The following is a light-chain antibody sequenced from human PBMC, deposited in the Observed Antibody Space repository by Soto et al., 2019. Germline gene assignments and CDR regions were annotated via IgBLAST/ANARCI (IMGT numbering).Light chain of an antibody. CDR1: QSVSTN. CDR3: HQYNMRPWT. J-gene: IGKJ1*01. CDR2: GAS. Sequence: VMTQSPATLSVSPGESATLSCRASQSVSTNLAWYQHRTGQAPRLLIYGASTGATGLPPRLSGSGSGTELNLTISSLQSEDFAVYYCHQYNMRPWTCGQGTKVDIK. V-gene: IGKV3-15*01.